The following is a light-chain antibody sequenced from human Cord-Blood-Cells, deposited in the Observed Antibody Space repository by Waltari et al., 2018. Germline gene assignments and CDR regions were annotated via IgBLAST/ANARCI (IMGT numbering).Light chain of an antibody. Sequence: DIQLTQTPSTLPASVGNSVTITCRASQSIRSWLAWYQQKPGKAPKLLIYKASSIESGIPSRFSGSGSGTEFTLTISSLQPDDFATYYCQQYNSYSWTFGQGTKVEIK. CDR1: QSIRSW. CDR2: KAS. J-gene: IGKJ1*01. CDR3: QQYNSYSWT. V-gene: IGKV1-5*03.